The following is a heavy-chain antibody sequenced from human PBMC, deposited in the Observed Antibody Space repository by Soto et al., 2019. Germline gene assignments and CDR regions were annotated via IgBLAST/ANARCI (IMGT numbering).Heavy chain of an antibody. Sequence: GASVKVSCKASEYSFTGHYLHWVRQAPGQGLEWMGWIDPKSGYTKYAPKFQDRVTRTSATSISTAYMDLSNLRYDDTAVYYCARDYDKSGYDYFDPWGQGTLVTVSS. D-gene: IGHD3-22*01. CDR3: ARDYDKSGYDYFDP. CDR2: IDPKSGYT. J-gene: IGHJ5*02. V-gene: IGHV1-2*02. CDR1: EYSFTGHY.